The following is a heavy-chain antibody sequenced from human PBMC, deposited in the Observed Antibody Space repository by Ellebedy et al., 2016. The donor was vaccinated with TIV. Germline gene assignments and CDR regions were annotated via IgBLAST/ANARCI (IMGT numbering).Heavy chain of an antibody. J-gene: IGHJ4*02. CDR2: IWYDGSNK. V-gene: IGHV3-33*01. D-gene: IGHD4-17*01. CDR1: GFTFSSYG. Sequence: PGGSLRLSCAASGFTFSSYGMHWVRQAPGKGLEWVAVIWYDGSNKYYADSVKGRFTISRDNSKNTLNLQMNSLRAEDTALYYCVKSIGVTVMGAAGFDYWGQGTLVTVSS. CDR3: VKSIGVTVMGAAGFDY.